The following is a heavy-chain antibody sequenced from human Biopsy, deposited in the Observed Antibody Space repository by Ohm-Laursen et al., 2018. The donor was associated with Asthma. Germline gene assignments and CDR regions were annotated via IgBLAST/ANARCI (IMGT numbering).Heavy chain of an antibody. Sequence: GASVKVSCKTSGYTFNSAGITWVRQAPGQGLEWMGWISVYNGNTKVAQKLQDRVTMTTDTSTSTAYMELRSPRSDDTAVYFCARAVDYSHYYGIDVWGQGTTVTVS. CDR3: ARAVDYSHYYGIDV. J-gene: IGHJ6*02. CDR2: ISVYNGNT. V-gene: IGHV1-18*01. D-gene: IGHD3-10*01. CDR1: GYTFNSAG.